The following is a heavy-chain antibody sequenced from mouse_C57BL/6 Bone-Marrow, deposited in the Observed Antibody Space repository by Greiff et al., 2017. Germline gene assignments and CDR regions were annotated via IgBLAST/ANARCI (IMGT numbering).Heavy chain of an antibody. Sequence: QVQLQQSGAELVKPGASVKISCKASGYAFSSYWMNWVKQRPGKGLEWIGQIYPGDGDTNYNGKFKGKATLTADKSSSTAYMQLSSLTSEDSAVYFCAHITTVVAPWYFDVWGTGTTVTDSS. CDR3: AHITTVVAPWYFDV. CDR2: IYPGDGDT. CDR1: GYAFSSYW. J-gene: IGHJ1*03. D-gene: IGHD1-1*01. V-gene: IGHV1-80*01.